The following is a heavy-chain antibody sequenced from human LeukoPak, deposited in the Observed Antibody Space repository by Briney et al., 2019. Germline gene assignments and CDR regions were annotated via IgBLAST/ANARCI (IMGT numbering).Heavy chain of an antibody. CDR1: GGFISGHY. CDR2: IYYSGST. J-gene: IGHJ6*03. Sequence: SETLSLTCTVSGGFISGHYWTWIRQPPGKGLEWIGSIYYSGSTYYNPSLKSRVTISVDTSKNLVSLTLTSVTAADTAIYYCSRVMPGLSMDVWGKGTTVTVSS. D-gene: IGHD2-2*01. V-gene: IGHV4-59*11. CDR3: SRVMPGLSMDV.